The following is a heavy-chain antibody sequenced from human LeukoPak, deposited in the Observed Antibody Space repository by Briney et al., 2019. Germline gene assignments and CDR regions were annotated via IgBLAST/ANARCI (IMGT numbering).Heavy chain of an antibody. D-gene: IGHD6-6*01. J-gene: IGHJ4*02. CDR2: IWYDGSNK. CDR1: GFTFSSYG. Sequence: GGSLRLSCAASGFTFSSYGMHWVRQAPGKGLEWVAVIWYDGSNKYYADSVKGRFTISRDNSKNTLYLQMNSLRAEDTAVYYCARDRASSSYFDYWGQGPLVTVSS. V-gene: IGHV3-33*01. CDR3: ARDRASSSYFDY.